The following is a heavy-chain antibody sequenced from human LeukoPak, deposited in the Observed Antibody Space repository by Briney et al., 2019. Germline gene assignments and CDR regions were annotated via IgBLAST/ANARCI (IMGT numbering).Heavy chain of an antibody. CDR2: INSDGRST. CDR1: GFTFSSSW. Sequence: GGSLRLSCAASGFTFSSSWMHWVRQAPGKGLVWVSRINSDGRSTVYADSVKGRFTISRDNAKNTLYLLMNSLRAEDTAVYYCARDSVPGTTSPWFDPWGQGTLVTVSS. V-gene: IGHV3-74*01. J-gene: IGHJ5*02. D-gene: IGHD1-7*01. CDR3: ARDSVPGTTSPWFDP.